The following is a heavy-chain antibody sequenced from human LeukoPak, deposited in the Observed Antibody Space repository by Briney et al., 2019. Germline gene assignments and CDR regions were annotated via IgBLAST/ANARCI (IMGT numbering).Heavy chain of an antibody. Sequence: GGSLRLSCAASGFTFSSYEMNWVRQAPGKGLEWVSYISGGGTTIFYADSVKGRFTISRDNAKNSLYLHMNSLSAEDTALYFCATETENSNYDAFDIWGQGTLVTVSS. CDR2: ISGGGTTI. CDR1: GFTFSSYE. CDR3: ATETENSNYDAFDI. D-gene: IGHD4-11*01. J-gene: IGHJ3*02. V-gene: IGHV3-48*03.